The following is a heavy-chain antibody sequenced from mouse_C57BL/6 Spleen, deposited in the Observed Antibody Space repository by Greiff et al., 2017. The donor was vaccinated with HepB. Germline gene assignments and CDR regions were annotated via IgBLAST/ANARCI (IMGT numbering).Heavy chain of an antibody. CDR3: TRNDYDGAWFAY. J-gene: IGHJ3*01. CDR1: GYTFTDYE. V-gene: IGHV1-15*01. Sequence: QVQLQQSGAELVRPGASVTLSCKASGYTFTDYEMHWVKQTPVHGLEWIGAIDPETGGTAYNQKFKGKAILTADKSSSTAYMELSSLTSEDSAVYYCTRNDYDGAWFAYWGQGTLVTVSA. D-gene: IGHD2-4*01. CDR2: IDPETGGT.